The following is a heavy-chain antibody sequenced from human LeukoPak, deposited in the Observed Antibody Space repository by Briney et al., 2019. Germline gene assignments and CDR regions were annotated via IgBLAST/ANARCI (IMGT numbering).Heavy chain of an antibody. D-gene: IGHD5-12*01. J-gene: IGHJ4*02. CDR2: ISSSGSTI. V-gene: IGHV3-48*03. CDR3: ARASGYSGYDDFFY. Sequence: GGSLRLSCAASGFTFSSYEMNWVRQAPGKGLEWVSYISSSGSTIYYADSVKGRFTISRDNAKNSLYLQMNSLRAEDTAVYYCARASGYSGYDDFFYWGQGTLVTVSS. CDR1: GFTFSSYE.